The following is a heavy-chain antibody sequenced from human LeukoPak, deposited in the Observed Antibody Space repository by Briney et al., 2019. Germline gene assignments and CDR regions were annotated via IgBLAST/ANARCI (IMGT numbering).Heavy chain of an antibody. CDR3: AKADSARGVTLKSTIDY. J-gene: IGHJ4*02. CDR2: ISGNGGST. CDR1: GFTFSSYA. V-gene: IGHV3-23*01. D-gene: IGHD2-21*02. Sequence: GGSLRLSCAASGFTFSSYAMSWVRQARGKGLEWVSVISGNGGSTYYADSVKGRFTISRDNSKDTLYLQMNSLRGEDTAVYYCAKADSARGVTLKSTIDYWGQGTLVTVSS.